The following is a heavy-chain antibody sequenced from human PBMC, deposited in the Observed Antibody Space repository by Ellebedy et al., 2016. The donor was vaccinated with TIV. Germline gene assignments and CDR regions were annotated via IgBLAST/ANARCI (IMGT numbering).Heavy chain of an antibody. CDR1: GFSFSNYW. D-gene: IGHD1-26*01. CDR3: ARDPAGRTWGAFDL. V-gene: IGHV3-7*03. J-gene: IGHJ3*01. CDR2: INQDGSEE. Sequence: PGGSLRLSCAASGFSFSNYWMTWVRQAPGKGLEWVANINQDGSEEQYVDSVKGRFTISRDNAKNSLYLQMSSLRAEDTAVYYCARDPAGRTWGAFDLWGQGTMATVS.